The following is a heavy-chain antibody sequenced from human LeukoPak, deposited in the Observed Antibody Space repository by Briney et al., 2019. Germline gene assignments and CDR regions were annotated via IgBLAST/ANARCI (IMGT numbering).Heavy chain of an antibody. CDR3: APELPAGY. J-gene: IGHJ4*02. Sequence: SETLSLNCAGYAGSFSGYYWGWLRQPPGKGLVGIGEINHGGRTNSQPSLKRRVTISVDTAKQQYSLKLSSVTAADTAVYYCAPELPAGYWGQGTLVTVSS. CDR2: INHGGRT. D-gene: IGHD2-2*01. V-gene: IGHV4-34*01. CDR1: AGSFSGYY.